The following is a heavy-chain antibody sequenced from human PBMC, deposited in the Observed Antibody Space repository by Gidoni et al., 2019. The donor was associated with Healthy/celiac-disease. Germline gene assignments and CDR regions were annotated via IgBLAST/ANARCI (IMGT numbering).Heavy chain of an antibody. V-gene: IGHV3-48*02. CDR1: GFTFSSFS. CDR3: ARGYCSGGSCYSGDAFDI. Sequence: EVQLVESGGGLVQPVGSLRLSCAASGFTFSSFSRNWVRQAPGKGLEWLSYISSSSSSIYYADSVKGRFTISRDNAKNSLYLQMNSLRDEDTAVYYCARGYCSGGSCYSGDAFDIWGQGTMVTVSS. J-gene: IGHJ3*02. CDR2: ISSSSSSI. D-gene: IGHD2-15*01.